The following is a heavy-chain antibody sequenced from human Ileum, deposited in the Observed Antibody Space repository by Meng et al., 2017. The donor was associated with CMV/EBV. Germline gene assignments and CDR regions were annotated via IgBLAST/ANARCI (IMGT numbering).Heavy chain of an antibody. CDR3: AVSPNQDPGP. CDR2: IYQAGAT. Sequence: LTCACSGASISREIYWSWVRQPPGKGLEWIGEIYQAGATNYGPSLKSRVTISMDKSKNQFSLILTSVTAADTAFYYCAVSPNQDPGPWGQGTLVTVSS. V-gene: IGHV4-4*02. J-gene: IGHJ5*02. CDR1: GASISREIY. D-gene: IGHD1-14*01.